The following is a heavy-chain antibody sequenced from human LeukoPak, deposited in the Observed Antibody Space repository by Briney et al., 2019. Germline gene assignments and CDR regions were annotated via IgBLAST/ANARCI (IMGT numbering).Heavy chain of an antibody. CDR1: GFTFSKYA. Sequence: GGCLRLSCAASGFTFSKYAMSCVRQVPGWGLEWVSTLSSRGDSTYDAESVKDRFTISRDNSKNSLYLQMDSVRAEDTAVYYCAKGPRPDITVAHTVEKWGQGTLVTVSS. V-gene: IGHV3-23*01. J-gene: IGHJ4*02. CDR2: LSSRGDST. D-gene: IGHD6-19*01. CDR3: AKGPRPDITVAHTVEK.